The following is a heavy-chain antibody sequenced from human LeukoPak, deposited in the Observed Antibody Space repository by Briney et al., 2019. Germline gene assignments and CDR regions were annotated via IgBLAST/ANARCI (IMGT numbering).Heavy chain of an antibody. D-gene: IGHD6-19*01. CDR3: ARPFRGWYYFDY. CDR2: INHSGST. V-gene: IGHV4-34*01. J-gene: IGHJ4*02. Sequence: SETLSLTCAVYGGSFSGYYWSWIRQPPGKGLEWIGEINHSGSTNYNPSLKSRVTISVDTSKNQFSLKLSSVTAADTAVYYCARPFRGWYYFDYWGQETLVTVSS. CDR1: GGSFSGYY.